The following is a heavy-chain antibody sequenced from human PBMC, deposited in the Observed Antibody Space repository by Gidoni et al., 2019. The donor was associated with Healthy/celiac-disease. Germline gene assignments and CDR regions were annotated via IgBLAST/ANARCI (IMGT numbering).Heavy chain of an antibody. Sequence: QVQLVQSGAEVKKPGASVKVSCKASGYTFTSYGISWVRQAPGQGLEWMGWISAYKGNTNYAQKLQGRVTMTTDTSTSTAYMELRSLRSDDTAVYYCARSRSRAITGTTLGYWGQGTLVTVSS. D-gene: IGHD1-20*01. CDR1: GYTFTSYG. V-gene: IGHV1-18*04. CDR2: ISAYKGNT. J-gene: IGHJ4*02. CDR3: ARSRSRAITGTTLGY.